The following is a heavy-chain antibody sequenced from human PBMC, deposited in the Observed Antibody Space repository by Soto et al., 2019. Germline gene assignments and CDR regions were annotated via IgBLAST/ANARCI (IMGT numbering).Heavy chain of an antibody. CDR2: IWYDPSKQ. CDR3: AAWAEGATEVH. D-gene: IGHD2-15*01. Sequence: QVQLVESGGGVVQPGRSLRLSCETSGFSFSVYGMHWVRQAPGKGLEWVAVIWYDPSKQFYAASVEGRFTISRDNSKAILYLQMNSLRAEDTAVYYCAAWAEGATEVHWGQGTLVTVSS. J-gene: IGHJ4*02. CDR1: GFSFSVYG. V-gene: IGHV3-33*01.